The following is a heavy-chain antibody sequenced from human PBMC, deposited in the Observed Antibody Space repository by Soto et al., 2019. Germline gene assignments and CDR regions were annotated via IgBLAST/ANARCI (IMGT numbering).Heavy chain of an antibody. Sequence: GGSLRLSCAASGFTFSSYWMSWVRQAPGKGLEWVANIKQDGSEKYYVDSVKGRFTISRDNAKNSLYLQMNSLRAEDTAVYYCARDQGHCSSTSCYYYYYYMDVWGKGTTVTVSS. CDR1: GFTFSSYW. D-gene: IGHD2-2*01. CDR2: IKQDGSEK. J-gene: IGHJ6*03. CDR3: ARDQGHCSSTSCYYYYYYMDV. V-gene: IGHV3-7*01.